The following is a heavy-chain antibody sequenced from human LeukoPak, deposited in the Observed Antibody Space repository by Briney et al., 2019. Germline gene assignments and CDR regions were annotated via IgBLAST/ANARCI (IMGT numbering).Heavy chain of an antibody. D-gene: IGHD3-22*01. CDR1: GYSFTSYW. CDR2: IYAGDSDT. CDR3: ARQDYYDSSGYYRY. J-gene: IGHJ4*02. Sequence: GEALKISCRGSGYSFTSYWNGWGRPMPGKGLGWVGSIYAGDSDTRYSPSFQGQVTISADKSISTAYLQWSSLKASDTAMYYCARQDYYDSSGYYRYWGQGTLVTVSS. V-gene: IGHV5-51*01.